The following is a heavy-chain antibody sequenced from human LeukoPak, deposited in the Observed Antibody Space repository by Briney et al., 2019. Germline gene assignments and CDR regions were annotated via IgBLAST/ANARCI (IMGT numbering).Heavy chain of an antibody. CDR2: IYHSGST. CDR3: ARAHHQRITIFGVVPPNLFRQPYYYYMDV. Sequence: SETLSLTCTVSGGSISSSSYYWGWIRQPPGQGLEWIVSIYHSGSTYYNPSLKSRVTISVDTSKNQFSLKLSSVTAADTAVYYCARAHHQRITIFGVVPPNLFRQPYYYYMDVWGKGTTVTVSS. D-gene: IGHD3-3*01. V-gene: IGHV4-39*07. J-gene: IGHJ6*03. CDR1: GGSISSSSYY.